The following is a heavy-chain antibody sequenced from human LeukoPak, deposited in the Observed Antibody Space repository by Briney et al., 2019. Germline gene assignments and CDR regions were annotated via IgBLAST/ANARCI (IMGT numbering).Heavy chain of an antibody. CDR1: GIIFSDFG. CDR3: AKATCSVASCFADTRDAFDV. CDR2: IWSDGSNK. Sequence: GGSLRLSCAASGIIFSDFGMHWVLQAPAKGPEWVAIIWSDGSNKYYADSVKGRFTMSRDNSPNTRYLRMNSLSAEVSAVYYCAKATCSVASCFADTRDAFDVWGQGTMVTVFS. D-gene: IGHD2-15*01. V-gene: IGHV3-33*06. J-gene: IGHJ3*01.